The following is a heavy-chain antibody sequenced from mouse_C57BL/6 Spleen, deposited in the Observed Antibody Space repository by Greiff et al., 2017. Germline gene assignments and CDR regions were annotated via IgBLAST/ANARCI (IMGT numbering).Heavy chain of an antibody. Sequence: QVQLQQSGAELVRPGASVTLSCKASGYTFTDYEMHWVKQTPVHGLEWMGAIDPETGGTAYNQKFKGRAILTADKSSSTAYMELRSLTSEDSAVYYCTSYYCGSSYGYFDVWGTGTTVTVSS. CDR3: TSYYCGSSYGYFDV. V-gene: IGHV1-15*01. CDR1: GYTFTDYE. J-gene: IGHJ1*03. D-gene: IGHD1-1*01. CDR2: IDPETGGT.